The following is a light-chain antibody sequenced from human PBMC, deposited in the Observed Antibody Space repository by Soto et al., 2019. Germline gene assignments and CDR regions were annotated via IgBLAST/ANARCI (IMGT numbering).Light chain of an antibody. Sequence: DVVMTQSPLSLPVTLGQPASISCRSSQSLVYSDGNTYLNWFQQRPGQSPRRLSYRVSNRDSGVPDRLSGSGSGTDFTLKISRVEAEDVGIYYCMQGTHWPLTFGGGTKVEIK. V-gene: IGKV2-30*01. CDR3: MQGTHWPLT. CDR1: QSLVYSDGNTY. CDR2: RVS. J-gene: IGKJ4*01.